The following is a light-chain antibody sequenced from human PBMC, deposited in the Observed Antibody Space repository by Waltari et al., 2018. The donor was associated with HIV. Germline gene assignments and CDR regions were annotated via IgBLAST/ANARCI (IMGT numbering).Light chain of an antibody. Sequence: QPVLTQPPSASGTPGQRVTLSCSGSNSTIGSNTVKLYQQLPGTAPNLLISNNNRRPSGVPDRFSGSKSGTSASLAISGLQSEDEADYYCAAWDDSRNGDVIFGGGTKLTVL. V-gene: IGLV1-44*01. CDR1: NSTIGSNT. J-gene: IGLJ2*01. CDR2: NNN. CDR3: AAWDDSRNGDVI.